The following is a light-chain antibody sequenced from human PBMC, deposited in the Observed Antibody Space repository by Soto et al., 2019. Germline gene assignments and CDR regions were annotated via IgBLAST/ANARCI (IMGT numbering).Light chain of an antibody. V-gene: IGKV2-28*01. CDR3: RQALQTAWT. CDR2: LGA. Sequence: DIVMTQSPLSLPVTPGEPASISCRSSESLLHSNGYNYLDSYMQKPGQSPQLLIFLGANRSSGGPDMFSGGGAGTDFILKISRVEAEDVVAYYCRQALQTAWTFGQGTKVDIK. CDR1: ESLLHSNGYNY. J-gene: IGKJ1*01.